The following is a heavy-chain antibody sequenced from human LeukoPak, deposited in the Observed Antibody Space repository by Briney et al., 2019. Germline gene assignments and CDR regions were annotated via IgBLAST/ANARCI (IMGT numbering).Heavy chain of an antibody. D-gene: IGHD5-24*01. V-gene: IGHV3-7*01. Sequence: GGSRRLASEVSGLIVRSFWMSWVRQSPGKGMEWVATINQDGGETYFVDSVRGRFTIPSDKAKNLFHLQINSQRAEPTAVNYGARERDERLFDYWGQGTLVTVSS. CDR2: INQDGGET. CDR3: ARERDERLFDY. J-gene: IGHJ4*02. CDR1: GLIVRSFW.